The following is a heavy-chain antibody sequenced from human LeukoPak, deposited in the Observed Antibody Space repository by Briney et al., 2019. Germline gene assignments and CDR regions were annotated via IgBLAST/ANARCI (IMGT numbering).Heavy chain of an antibody. CDR2: FDPEDGET. D-gene: IGHD2-21*02. V-gene: IGHV1-24*01. Sequence: ASVKVSCKVSGYTLTELPMHWVRQAPGKGLEWMGGFDPEDGETIYAQKFQGRVTMTEDTSTDTAYMELSSLRSEDTAVYYCATDCGGDCYTDLDAFDIWGQGTMVTVSS. CDR3: ATDCGGDCYTDLDAFDI. J-gene: IGHJ3*02. CDR1: GYTLTELP.